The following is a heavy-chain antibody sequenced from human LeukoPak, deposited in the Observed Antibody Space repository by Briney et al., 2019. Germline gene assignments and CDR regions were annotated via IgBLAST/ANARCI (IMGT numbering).Heavy chain of an antibody. CDR1: GFTFSSYG. CDR3: ATGVAVAGDLDY. V-gene: IGHV3-30*02. D-gene: IGHD6-19*01. Sequence: GGSLRLSCAASGFTFSSYGMHWVRQAPGKGLEGVAFIRYDGSNKYYADSVKGRFTISRDNSKNTLYLQMNSLRAEDTAVYYCATGVAVAGDLDYWGQGTLVTVSS. CDR2: IRYDGSNK. J-gene: IGHJ4*02.